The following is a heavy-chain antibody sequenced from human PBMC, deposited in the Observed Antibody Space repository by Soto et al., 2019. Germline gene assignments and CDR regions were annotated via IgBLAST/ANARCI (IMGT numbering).Heavy chain of an antibody. Sequence: QLQLQESGPGLVKPSETLSLTCSVSGGSIYSSSYYWGWIRQPPAKGLEWIGSIHYSGNTYYNSSLQSRVTISVDTSKNQFSLRLTSVTAADTAVYYCARVPSDHGDAFDYWGQGTLVTVSS. CDR3: ARVPSDHGDAFDY. CDR1: GGSIYSSSYY. J-gene: IGHJ4*02. CDR2: IHYSGNT. V-gene: IGHV4-39*01. D-gene: IGHD4-17*01.